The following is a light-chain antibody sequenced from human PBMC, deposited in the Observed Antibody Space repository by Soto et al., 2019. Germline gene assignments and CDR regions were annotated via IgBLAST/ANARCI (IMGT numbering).Light chain of an antibody. CDR1: QSLAYN. V-gene: IGKV3-15*01. CDR3: QQYNHWPIT. CDR2: GAS. J-gene: IGKJ5*01. Sequence: EVVMTQSPATLSVSPGERATLFCRASQSLAYNLAWYQQKPGQAPRLLIYGASTRATGIPARFSGSGSGTEFTLTISSLQSEDFAVYSCQQYNHWPITFGQGTRLEIK.